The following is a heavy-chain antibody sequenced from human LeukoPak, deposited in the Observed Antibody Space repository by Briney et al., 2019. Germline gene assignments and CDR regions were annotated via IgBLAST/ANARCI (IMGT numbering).Heavy chain of an antibody. V-gene: IGHV4-59*01. J-gene: IGHJ3*02. CDR3: GRGNTIRDDAFDI. Sequence: SETLSLTCTVSGGSISSYYWSWIRQPPGKGLEWIGYIYYSGSTNYNPSLKSRVTISVDTSKNQFSLKLSSVTAADTAVYYCGRGNTIRDDAFDIWGQGTMVTVSS. CDR2: IYYSGST. D-gene: IGHD2-2*01. CDR1: GGSISSYY.